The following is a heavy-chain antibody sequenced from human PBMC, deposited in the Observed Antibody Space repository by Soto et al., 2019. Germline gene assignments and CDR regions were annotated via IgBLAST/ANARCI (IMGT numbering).Heavy chain of an antibody. CDR2: ISGSGGST. Sequence: GGSLRLSCAASGFTFSTYAMRWVRQAPGKGLEWVSAISGSGGSTYYADSVKGRFTISRDNSKNTLFLQMNSLRAEDTAVYYCATRRDAAYYYYGMDVWGQGTTVTVSS. D-gene: IGHD2-2*01. CDR3: ATRRDAAYYYYGMDV. CDR1: GFTFSTYA. J-gene: IGHJ6*02. V-gene: IGHV3-23*01.